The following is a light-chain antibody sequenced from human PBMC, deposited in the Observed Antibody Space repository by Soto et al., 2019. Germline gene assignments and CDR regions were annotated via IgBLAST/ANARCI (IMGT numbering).Light chain of an antibody. CDR3: QQYRSWPRT. V-gene: IGKV3-15*01. CDR2: GAS. J-gene: IGKJ1*01. CDR1: KSVDIS. Sequence: EIVLTQSPATLSVSLGQRLIICCRASKSVDISLAWYQQKPGQAPRLLIYGASTRATDMPGTFSGRGSGTEFTLTITSLRPEDFGVYYCQQYRSWPRTFGQGTKVDIK.